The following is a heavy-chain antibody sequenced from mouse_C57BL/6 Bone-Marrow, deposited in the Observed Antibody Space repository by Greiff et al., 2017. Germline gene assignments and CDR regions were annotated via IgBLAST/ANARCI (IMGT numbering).Heavy chain of an antibody. D-gene: IGHD1-1*01. J-gene: IGHJ1*03. V-gene: IGHV1-64*01. CDR2: IHPNSGST. CDR1: GYTFTSYW. Sequence: QVQLQQPGAELVKPGASVKLSCKASGYTFTSYWMHWVKQRPGQGLEWIGMIHPNSGSTNYNEKFKSKATLTVDKSSSTAYMQLSSLTSEDSAVYCCARGGYGSYWYFDVWGTGTTVTVSS. CDR3: ARGGYGSYWYFDV.